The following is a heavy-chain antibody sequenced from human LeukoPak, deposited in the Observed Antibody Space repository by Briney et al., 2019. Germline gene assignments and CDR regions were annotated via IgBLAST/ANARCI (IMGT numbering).Heavy chain of an antibody. CDR3: ARGLLEFDFDY. Sequence: ASVKVSCKASGYTFTHCDINWVRPATGQGLEWMGWMNPNSGNTGYAQKFQGRVTMTRNTSISTAYMELTSLRSKDTAVYYCARGLLEFDFDYWGQGTLVTVSS. CDR2: MNPNSGNT. J-gene: IGHJ4*02. V-gene: IGHV1-8*01. CDR1: GYTFTHCD. D-gene: IGHD1-1*01.